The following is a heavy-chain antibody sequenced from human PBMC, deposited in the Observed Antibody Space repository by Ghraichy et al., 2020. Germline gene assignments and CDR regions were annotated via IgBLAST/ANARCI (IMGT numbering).Heavy chain of an antibody. Sequence: SETLSLTCTVSGGSISSYYWSWIRQPPGKGLEWIGYIYYSGSTNYNPSLKSRVTISVDTSKNQFSLKLSSVTAADTAVYYCATIAMIVAYWGQGTLVTVSS. V-gene: IGHV4-59*08. CDR1: GGSISSYY. J-gene: IGHJ4*02. CDR2: IYYSGST. CDR3: ATIAMIVAY. D-gene: IGHD3-22*01.